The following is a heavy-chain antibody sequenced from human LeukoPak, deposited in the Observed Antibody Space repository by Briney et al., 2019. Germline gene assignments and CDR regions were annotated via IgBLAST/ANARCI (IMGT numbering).Heavy chain of an antibody. CDR1: GFTFSSYW. J-gene: IGHJ3*02. CDR2: IKQDGSEK. V-gene: IGHV3-7*05. CDR3: ATQVVYGGNSPSDAFDI. D-gene: IGHD4-23*01. Sequence: GGSLRLSCAASGFTFSSYWMSWVRQAPGKGLEGVANIKQDGSEKYYVDSVKGRFTISRDNAKNSLYLQMNSLRAEDTAVCYCATQVVYGGNSPSDAFDIWGQGTMVTVSS.